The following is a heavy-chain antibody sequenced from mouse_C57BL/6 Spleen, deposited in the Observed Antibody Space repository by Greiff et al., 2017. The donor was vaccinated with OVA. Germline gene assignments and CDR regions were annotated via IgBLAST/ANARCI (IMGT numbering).Heavy chain of an antibody. CDR2: ISYGGSN. Sequence: ESGPGLVQPSQSLSLTCSVTGYSITSGYYWNWIRQFPGNKLEWMGYISYGGSNNYNPSLKNRISITRDISKNQVLLKLNSATTEDTATYYCARGVTTVVAPYFDYWGQGTTLTVSS. CDR1: GYSITSGYY. D-gene: IGHD1-1*01. J-gene: IGHJ2*01. V-gene: IGHV3-6*01. CDR3: ARGVTTVVAPYFDY.